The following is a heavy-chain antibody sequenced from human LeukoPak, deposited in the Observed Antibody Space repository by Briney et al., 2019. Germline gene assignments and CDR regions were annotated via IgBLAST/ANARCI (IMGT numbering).Heavy chain of an antibody. D-gene: IGHD3-9*01. V-gene: IGHV4-39*01. J-gene: IGHJ4*02. CDR3: ARLITISEDY. CDR2: IYYSGST. Sequence: SETLSRTCTVSGGSISSSSYYWGWIRQPPGKGLEWIGSIYYSGSTYYNPSLKSRVTISVDTSKNQFSLKLSSVTAADTAVYYCARLITISEDYWGQGTLVTVSS. CDR1: GGSISSSSYY.